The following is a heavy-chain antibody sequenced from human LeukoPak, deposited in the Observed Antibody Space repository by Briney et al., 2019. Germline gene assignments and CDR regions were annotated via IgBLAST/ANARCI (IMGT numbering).Heavy chain of an antibody. CDR3: ASSHYNDYNGVTPGDF. D-gene: IGHD5-24*01. J-gene: IGHJ4*02. CDR1: GGSFSGYY. V-gene: IGHV4-34*01. Sequence: SETLSLTCAVYGGSFSGYYWSWIRQPPGKGLEWIGEINHSGSTNYNPSLRSRVTISIDTSRNQFSLKLKSVTAADTATYYCASSHYNDYNGVTPGDFWGQGTLVTVSS. CDR2: INHSGST.